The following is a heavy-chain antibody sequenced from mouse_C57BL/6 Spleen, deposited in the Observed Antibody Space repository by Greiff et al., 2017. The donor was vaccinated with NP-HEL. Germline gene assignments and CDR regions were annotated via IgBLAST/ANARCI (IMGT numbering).Heavy chain of an antibody. J-gene: IGHJ4*01. CDR3: ARHVDGNYDYYAMDY. Sequence: QVQLQQSGAELARPGASVKLSCKASGYTFTSYGISWVKQRTGQGLEWIGEIYPRSGNNYYNEKFKGKATLTADKSSSTAYMELRSLTSEDSAVYFCARHVDGNYDYYAMDYWGQGTSVTVSS. CDR2: IYPRSGNN. CDR1: GYTFTSYG. V-gene: IGHV1-81*01. D-gene: IGHD2-1*01.